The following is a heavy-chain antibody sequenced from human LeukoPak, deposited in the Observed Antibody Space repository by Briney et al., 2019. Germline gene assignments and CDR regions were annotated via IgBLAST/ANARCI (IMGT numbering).Heavy chain of an antibody. D-gene: IGHD3-3*02. V-gene: IGHV1-24*01. CDR1: GYTLTALS. CDR3: ATARVRHFPRYFDL. Sequence: ASVTVSCKVSGYTLTALSMHWVRQAPGKGLEWMGGFDPEDGVTIYAQKFQGRVTMTEDTSTDTASMELSSLRSEDTAVYYCATARVRHFPRYFDLCGRSALFSASS. CDR2: FDPEDGVT. J-gene: IGHJ2*01.